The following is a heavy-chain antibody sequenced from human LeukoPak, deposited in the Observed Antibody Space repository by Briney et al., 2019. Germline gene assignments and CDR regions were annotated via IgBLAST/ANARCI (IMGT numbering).Heavy chain of an antibody. CDR1: GYSFTSYW. CDR2: IYPGDSDT. V-gene: IGHV5-51*01. CDR3: ARQGSSWSNWFDP. Sequence: GESLKVSCKGSGYSFTSYWIGWVRQMPGKGLEWMGIIYPGDSDTRYSPSFQGQVTISADKSISTAYLQWSSLKASDTAMYYCARQGSSWSNWFDPWGQGTLVTVSS. D-gene: IGHD6-13*01. J-gene: IGHJ5*02.